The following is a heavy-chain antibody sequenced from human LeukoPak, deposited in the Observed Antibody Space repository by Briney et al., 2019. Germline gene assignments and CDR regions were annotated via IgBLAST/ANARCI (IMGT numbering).Heavy chain of an antibody. CDR2: IYYSGNT. V-gene: IGHV4-38-2*02. D-gene: IGHD3-16*02. CDR1: GYSISSGYY. Sequence: SETLSFTCTVSGYSISSGYYWGWIRQPPGKGLEWMGSIYYSGNTYYNPSLRSRVTISVDTSKNHFSLKLISVTAADTAVYSCARGCVGGGCRHPGSRSDPWGQGALVTVSS. CDR3: ARGCVGGGCRHPGSRSDP. J-gene: IGHJ5*02.